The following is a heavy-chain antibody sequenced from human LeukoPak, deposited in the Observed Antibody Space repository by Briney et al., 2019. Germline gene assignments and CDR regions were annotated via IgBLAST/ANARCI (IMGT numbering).Heavy chain of an antibody. J-gene: IGHJ4*02. CDR3: ARVGYCSSTSCYGDFDY. D-gene: IGHD2-2*01. V-gene: IGHV1-8*03. CDR1: GYPFTSYD. Sequence: ASVKVSCKASGYPFTSYDINWVRQATGQGLEWMGWMNPNSGNTGYAQKFQGRVTITRNTSISTAYMELSSLRSEDTAVYYCARVGYCSSTSCYGDFDYWGQGTLVTVSS. CDR2: MNPNSGNT.